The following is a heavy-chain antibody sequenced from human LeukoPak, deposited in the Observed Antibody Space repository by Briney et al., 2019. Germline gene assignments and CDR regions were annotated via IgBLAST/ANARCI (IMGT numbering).Heavy chain of an antibody. V-gene: IGHV3-7*01. D-gene: IGHD5-24*01. Sequence: GGSLRLSCAASGFIFKKYWMNWVRQVPGKGLECLANIKEDGSETYYADSVKGRFTISRDNPKNLLFLQINSLRVEDTAVYYCARETPRRGETRDGYRWGQGTVVIVSS. CDR3: ARETPRRGETRDGYR. J-gene: IGHJ4*02. CDR2: IKEDGSET. CDR1: GFIFKKYW.